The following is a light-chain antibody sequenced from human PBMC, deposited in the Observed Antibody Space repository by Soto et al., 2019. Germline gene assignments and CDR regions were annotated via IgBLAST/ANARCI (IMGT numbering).Light chain of an antibody. CDR1: QSLNDN. V-gene: IGKV3D-15*01. CDR3: QQYGGSVPWT. CDR2: RAS. Sequence: EIVMTQSPATLSVSPGQRATLSCRASQSLNDNLAWYQQKPGQAPRLLIYRASTRATDIPDRFTGSGSGTDFTLTITSLEPEDFAVYYCQQYGGSVPWTFGQGTKVE. J-gene: IGKJ1*01.